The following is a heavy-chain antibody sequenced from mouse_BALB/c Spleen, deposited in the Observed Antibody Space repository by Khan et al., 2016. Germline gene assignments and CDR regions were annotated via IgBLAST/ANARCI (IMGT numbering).Heavy chain of an antibody. D-gene: IGHD2-10*02. CDR2: IWSGGST. CDR1: GFSLTSYG. Sequence: QVQLQQPGPGLVQPSQSLSITCTVSGFSLTSYGVHWVRQSPGKGQEWLGVIWSGGSTDYNAAFISRLSISKDNSKSQVFFKMNSLQANDTAIYYCAKNPTLVWYYYAMDYWGQGTSVTVSS. J-gene: IGHJ4*01. CDR3: AKNPTLVWYYYAMDY. V-gene: IGHV2-2*02.